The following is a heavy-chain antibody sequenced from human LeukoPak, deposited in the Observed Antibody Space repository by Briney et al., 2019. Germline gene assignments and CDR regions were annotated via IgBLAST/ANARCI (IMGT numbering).Heavy chain of an antibody. D-gene: IGHD4-17*01. CDR2: IYSGGST. Sequence: GGSLRLSCAASGFTVSSNYMSWVRQAPGKGLEWVSVIYSGGSTYYADSVKGRFTISRDNSKNTLYLQMNSLRAEDTAVYYCAKGRPVTTDSFDYWGQGTLVTVSS. CDR1: GFTVSSNY. CDR3: AKGRPVTTDSFDY. V-gene: IGHV3-53*01. J-gene: IGHJ4*02.